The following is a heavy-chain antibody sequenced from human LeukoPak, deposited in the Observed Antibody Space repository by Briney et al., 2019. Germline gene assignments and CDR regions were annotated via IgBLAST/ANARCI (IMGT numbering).Heavy chain of an antibody. Sequence: SVKVSCKASGGTFSSYAISWVRQAPGQRLEWMGGIIPIFGTANYAQKFQGRVTITADESTSTAYMELSSLRSEDTAVSYCARGPTSDFWSGYHSSDYYSYYMDVWGKGTTVTVSS. CDR2: IIPIFGTA. CDR3: ARGPTSDFWSGYHSSDYYSYYMDV. CDR1: GGTFSSYA. V-gene: IGHV1-69*01. D-gene: IGHD3-3*01. J-gene: IGHJ6*03.